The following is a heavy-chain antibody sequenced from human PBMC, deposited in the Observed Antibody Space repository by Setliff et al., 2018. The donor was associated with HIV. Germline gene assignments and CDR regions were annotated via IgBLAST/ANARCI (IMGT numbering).Heavy chain of an antibody. CDR2: MYYSGNT. CDR1: GVSISNYY. CDR3: AKTVVGDSYALPNDAFDI. D-gene: IGHD3-16*01. Sequence: PSETLSLTCTVSGVSISNYYWSWIRQPPGKGLEWIGYMYYSGNTNYNPSLKSRVTISVDTSKSQFSLKLSSVTAFDTAVYYCAKTVVGDSYALPNDAFDIWGQGTMVTVSS. V-gene: IGHV4-59*08. J-gene: IGHJ3*02.